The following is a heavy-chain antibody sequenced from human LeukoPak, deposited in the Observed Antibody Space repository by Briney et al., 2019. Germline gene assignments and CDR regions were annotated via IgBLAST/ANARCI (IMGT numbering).Heavy chain of an antibody. V-gene: IGHV3-30*03. Sequence: PGGSLRLSCAASGFTFSSYWMSWVRQAPGRGLEWVAAISYHGSNTYYADSVKGRFTISRDNSKNTLYLQMNSLRAEDTAVYYCARETGDYDSNGYYSYWGQGTLVTVSS. CDR1: GFTFSSYW. D-gene: IGHD3-22*01. CDR2: ISYHGSNT. CDR3: ARETGDYDSNGYYSY. J-gene: IGHJ4*02.